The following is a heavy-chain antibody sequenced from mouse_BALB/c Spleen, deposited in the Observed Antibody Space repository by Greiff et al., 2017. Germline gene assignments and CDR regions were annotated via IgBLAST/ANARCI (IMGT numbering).Heavy chain of an antibody. CDR1: GFTFSNYW. Sequence: EVQGVESGGGLVQPGGSMKLSCVASGFTFSNYWMNWVRQSPEKGLEWVAEIRLKSNNYATHYAEYVKGRFTISRDDSKSSVYLQMNNLRAEDTGIYYCTRRDYGPWFAYWGQGTLVTVSA. CDR3: TRRDYGPWFAY. D-gene: IGHD1-1*02. J-gene: IGHJ3*01. CDR2: IRLKSNNYAT. V-gene: IGHV6-6*02.